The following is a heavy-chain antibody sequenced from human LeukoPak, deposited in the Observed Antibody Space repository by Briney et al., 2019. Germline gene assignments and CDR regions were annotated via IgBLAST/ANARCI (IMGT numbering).Heavy chain of an antibody. D-gene: IGHD2-2*01. J-gene: IGHJ5*02. V-gene: IGHV1-69*04. CDR3: ARDRGYQLLAGGHNRFDP. CDR2: IIPILGIA. Sequence: ASVKVSCKASGGTFSSYAISWVRQAPGQGLEWMGRIIPILGIAKYAQKFQGRVTITADKSTSTAYMELSSLRSEDTAVYYCARDRGYQLLAGGHNRFDPWGQGTLVTV. CDR1: GGTFSSYA.